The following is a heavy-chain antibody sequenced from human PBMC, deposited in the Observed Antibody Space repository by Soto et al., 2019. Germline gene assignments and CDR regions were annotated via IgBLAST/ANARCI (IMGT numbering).Heavy chain of an antibody. CDR1: GGSFSGYY. Sequence: PSETLSLTCAVYGGSFSGYYRSWIRQPPGKGLEWIGEINHSGSTNYNPSLKSRVTISVDTSKNQFSLKLSSVTAADAAVYYCARLEGDSSGYYFNYYYGMDVWGQGTTVTVSS. CDR2: INHSGST. CDR3: ARLEGDSSGYYFNYYYGMDV. V-gene: IGHV4-34*01. D-gene: IGHD3-22*01. J-gene: IGHJ6*02.